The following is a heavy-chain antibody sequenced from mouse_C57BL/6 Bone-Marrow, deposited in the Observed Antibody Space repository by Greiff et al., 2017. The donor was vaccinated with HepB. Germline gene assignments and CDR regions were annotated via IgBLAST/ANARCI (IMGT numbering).Heavy chain of an antibody. Sequence: DVKLVESGGGLVKPGGSLKLSCAASGFTFSSYTMSWVRQTPEKRLEWVATISGGGGNTYYPDSVKGRFTISRDNAKNTLYLQMSSLRSEDTALYYGAREGYDGYYFDYWGQGTTLTVSS. CDR2: ISGGGGNT. V-gene: IGHV5-9*01. D-gene: IGHD2-2*01. J-gene: IGHJ2*01. CDR3: AREGYDGYYFDY. CDR1: GFTFSSYT.